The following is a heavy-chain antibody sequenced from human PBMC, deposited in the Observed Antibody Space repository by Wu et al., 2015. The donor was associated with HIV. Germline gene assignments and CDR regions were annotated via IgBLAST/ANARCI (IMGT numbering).Heavy chain of an antibody. CDR1: GYTFTGYY. CDR2: INPNSGGT. CDR3: ARVVRYYYDSSGYLPVEYFDY. J-gene: IGHJ4*02. V-gene: IGHV1-2*02. D-gene: IGHD3-22*01. Sequence: QVQLVQSGAEVKKPGASVKVSCKASGYTFTGYYMHWVRQAPGQGLEWMGWINPNSGGTNYAQKFQGRVTMTRDTSISTAYMELSRLRSDDTAVYYCARVVRYYYDSSGYLPVEYFDYWGQGTLVTVSS.